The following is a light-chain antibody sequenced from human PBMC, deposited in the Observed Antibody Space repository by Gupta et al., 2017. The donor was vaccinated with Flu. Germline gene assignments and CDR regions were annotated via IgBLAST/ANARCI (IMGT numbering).Light chain of an antibody. CDR3: RQALLSWFT. Sequence: DIVMTQSPLSLPVTPGEPASISCRSSQSLLHSNGYNYLDWYLQKPGQSPQLLIYLGSNRASGVPDRFSGSGSGTDFTLKISRVEAEDVGVYYCRQALLSWFTFGHGTKVDIK. J-gene: IGKJ3*01. CDR2: LGS. V-gene: IGKV2-28*01. CDR1: QSLLHSNGYNY.